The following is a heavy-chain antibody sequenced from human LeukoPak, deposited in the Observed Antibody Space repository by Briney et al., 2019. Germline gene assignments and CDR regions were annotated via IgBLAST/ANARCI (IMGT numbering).Heavy chain of an antibody. V-gene: IGHV1-24*01. CDR2: FDPEDGET. Sequence: ASVKVSCKVSGYTLTELSMHWVRQAPGKGLEWMGGFDPEDGETIYAQKFQGRVTMTTDTSTSTAYMELRSLRSDDTAVYYCARDVQLWNWGQGTLVTVSS. D-gene: IGHD5-18*01. J-gene: IGHJ4*02. CDR1: GYTLTELS. CDR3: ARDVQLWN.